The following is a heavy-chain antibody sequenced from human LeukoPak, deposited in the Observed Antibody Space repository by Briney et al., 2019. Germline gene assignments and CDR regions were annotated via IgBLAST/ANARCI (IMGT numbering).Heavy chain of an antibody. D-gene: IGHD1-26*01. V-gene: IGHV4-59*12. Sequence: SETLSLTCSVSGGSISSYYWSWIRQPPGKGPEWVGYISYSGSTNYNPSLKSRVTISADTSKNQFSLKLSSVTAADTAVYYCARIEVGTRDYYYYYMDVWGKGTTVTVSS. CDR2: ISYSGST. CDR3: ARIEVGTRDYYYYYMDV. CDR1: GGSISSYY. J-gene: IGHJ6*03.